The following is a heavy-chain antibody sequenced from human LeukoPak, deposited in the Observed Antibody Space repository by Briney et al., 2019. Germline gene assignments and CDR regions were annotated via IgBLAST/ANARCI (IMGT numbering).Heavy chain of an antibody. D-gene: IGHD6-6*01. Sequence: GGSLRLSCAASGFSLSNYVMNWVRQAPGKGLEWVSGISGGGDGTYYADSVKGRFTISRDNSKNTLHLQINSPRAEDTAIYYCAKEFWYSSSSAFEHWGQGGLVTVSS. V-gene: IGHV3-23*01. J-gene: IGHJ4*02. CDR2: ISGGGDGT. CDR3: AKEFWYSSSSAFEH. CDR1: GFSLSNYV.